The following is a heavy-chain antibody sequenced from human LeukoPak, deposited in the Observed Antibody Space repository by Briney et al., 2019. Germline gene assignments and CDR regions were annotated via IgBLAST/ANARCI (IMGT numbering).Heavy chain of an antibody. CDR3: VRGRYSSGWFKDKNWFDP. CDR1: GVAISRGGYA. D-gene: IGHD6-19*01. Sequence: SETLSLTCAVSGVAISRGGYAWNWIRQPPGRGLEWIAYIYHSGTTYYNPSLKSRATISVDTSKNQFSLKLSSVTAADTAVYYCVRGRYSSGWFKDKNWFDPWGQGIPVTVSS. V-gene: IGHV4-30-4*07. CDR2: IYHSGTT. J-gene: IGHJ5*02.